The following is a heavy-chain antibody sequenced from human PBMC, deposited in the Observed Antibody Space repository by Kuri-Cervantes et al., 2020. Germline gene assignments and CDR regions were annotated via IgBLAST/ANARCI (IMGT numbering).Heavy chain of an antibody. CDR1: GFTFSSYG. J-gene: IGHJ4*02. D-gene: IGHD1-26*01. Sequence: GGSLRLSCAASGFTFSSYGMHWVRQAPGKGLEWVAVIWYDGSNKYYADSVKGRFTISRDNSKNTLYLQMNSLRAEDTAVYYCATDKGYFAFDYWGQGTLVTVSS. CDR3: ATDKGYFAFDY. CDR2: IWYDGSNK. V-gene: IGHV3-33*01.